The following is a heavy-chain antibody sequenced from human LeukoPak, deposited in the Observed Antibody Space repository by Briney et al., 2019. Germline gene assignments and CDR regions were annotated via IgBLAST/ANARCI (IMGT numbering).Heavy chain of an antibody. Sequence: GGSLRLSCAASGFTVSDNYMSWVRQAPGKGLEWVSVMYSGGDTYYADSVKGRFTFSRDISKYTLYLQMNGLGTEDTAMYYCARDAPQVPAAGVLASWGQGTLVTVSS. V-gene: IGHV3-53*01. D-gene: IGHD6-13*01. J-gene: IGHJ5*02. CDR2: MYSGGDT. CDR3: ARDAPQVPAAGVLAS. CDR1: GFTVSDNY.